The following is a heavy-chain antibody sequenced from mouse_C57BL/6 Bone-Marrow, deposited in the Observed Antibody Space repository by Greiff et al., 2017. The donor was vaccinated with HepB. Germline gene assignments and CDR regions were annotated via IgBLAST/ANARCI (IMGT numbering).Heavy chain of an antibody. V-gene: IGHV1-54*01. CDR3: ARVAGGFHWYFDV. J-gene: IGHJ1*03. Sequence: QVQLQQSGAELVRPGTSVKVSCKASGYAFTNYLIEWVKQRPGQGLEWIGVINPGSGGTNYNEKFKGKATLTADKSSSTAYMQLSSLTSEDSAVYFCARVAGGFHWYFDVWGTGTTVTVSS. CDR2: INPGSGGT. D-gene: IGHD1-1*01. CDR1: GYAFTNYL.